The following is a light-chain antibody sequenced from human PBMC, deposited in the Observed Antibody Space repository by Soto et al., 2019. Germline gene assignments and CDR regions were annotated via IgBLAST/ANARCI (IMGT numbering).Light chain of an antibody. CDR3: QQYDNWPWT. J-gene: IGKJ1*01. CDR2: GAS. V-gene: IGKV3-15*01. Sequence: EIVMTQSPATLSVSPGGRATLSCRASQSISYTLAWYQQKPGQAPRLLIHGASTRAPGFPARFSGSGSGTDFTLTISSLQSEDFAVYYCQQYDNWPWTFGQGTKVDI. CDR1: QSISYT.